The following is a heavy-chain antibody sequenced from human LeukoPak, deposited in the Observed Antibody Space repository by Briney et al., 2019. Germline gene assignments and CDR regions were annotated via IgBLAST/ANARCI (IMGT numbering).Heavy chain of an antibody. CDR3: ARVMNSGSYSSYYFDY. Sequence: SVTVSCKASGGTFSSYAISWVRPAPGQGLEWMGRIIPILGIANYAQKFQGRVTITADKSTSTAYMELSSLRSEDTAVYYCARVMNSGSYSSYYFDYWGQGTLATVSS. J-gene: IGHJ4*02. D-gene: IGHD1-26*01. CDR2: IIPILGIA. CDR1: GGTFSSYA. V-gene: IGHV1-69*04.